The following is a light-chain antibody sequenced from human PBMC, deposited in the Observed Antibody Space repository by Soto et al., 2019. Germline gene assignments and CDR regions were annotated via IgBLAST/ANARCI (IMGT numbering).Light chain of an antibody. J-gene: IGKJ4*01. CDR3: QLYGSSPQT. CDR1: QSVSSSS. CDR2: DAS. Sequence: EIVLTQSPGTLSLSPGERATLSCRASQSVSSSSLAWYRQKPDQPPRLLIYDASSRATGIPDRSSGSGFGTDFTLTISRLEPEDFAVYYCQLYGSSPQTFGGGTKVEIK. V-gene: IGKV3-20*01.